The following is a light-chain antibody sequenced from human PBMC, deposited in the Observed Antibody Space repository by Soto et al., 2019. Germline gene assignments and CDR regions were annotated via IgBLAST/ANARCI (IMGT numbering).Light chain of an antibody. CDR3: QQTLSFPPT. CDR1: QAIDSW. Sequence: DIQMTQSPSSVSASVCDRVTITFLASQAIDSWLAWYQQKPGEAPKLLIFTGSLLHSGVPPRFSGSGSGTDFTLTISSLQPEDFATYYCQQTLSFPPTFGQGTKV. J-gene: IGKJ1*01. V-gene: IGKV1-12*01. CDR2: TGS.